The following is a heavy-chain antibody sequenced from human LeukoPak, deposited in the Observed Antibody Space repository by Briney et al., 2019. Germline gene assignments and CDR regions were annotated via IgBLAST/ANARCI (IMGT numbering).Heavy chain of an antibody. CDR3: ARHRYYYYGMDV. V-gene: IGHV4-59*08. CDR1: GGSISSYY. J-gene: IGHJ6*02. CDR2: IYYSGST. Sequence: SETLSLTCTVSGGSISSYYWSWIRQPPGKGLEWIGYIYYSGSTDYNPSLKSRVTISVDTSKNQFSLKLSSVTAADTAVYYCARHRYYYYGMDVWGQGTTVTVSS.